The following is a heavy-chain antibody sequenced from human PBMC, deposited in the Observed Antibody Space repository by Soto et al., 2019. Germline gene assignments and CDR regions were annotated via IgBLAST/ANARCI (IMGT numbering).Heavy chain of an antibody. D-gene: IGHD3-22*01. J-gene: IGHJ1*01. CDR1: GFTFSSYG. Sequence: GGSLRLSCAASGFTFSSYGMHWVRQAPGKGLEWVAVIWYDGSNKYYADSVKGRFTISRDNSKNTLYLQMNSLRAEDTAVYYCASAEVGYYDSSGYYRDEYFQNWGQGTLVTVSS. CDR2: IWYDGSNK. CDR3: ASAEVGYYDSSGYYRDEYFQN. V-gene: IGHV3-33*01.